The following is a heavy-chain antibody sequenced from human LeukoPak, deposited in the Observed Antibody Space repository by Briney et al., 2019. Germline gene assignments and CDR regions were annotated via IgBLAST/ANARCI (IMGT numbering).Heavy chain of an antibody. V-gene: IGHV1-18*01. Sequence: GASVKVSCKASGYTFTSYGISWVRQAPGQGLEWMGWISAYNGNTNYAQKLQGRVTITKDTSTAKTYMQLRSLRLDATAGYYFPRGGSSSRPDSWGQGTLVTVSS. J-gene: IGHJ4*02. CDR3: PRGGSSSRPDS. CDR1: GYTFTSYG. D-gene: IGHD6-6*01. CDR2: ISAYNGNT.